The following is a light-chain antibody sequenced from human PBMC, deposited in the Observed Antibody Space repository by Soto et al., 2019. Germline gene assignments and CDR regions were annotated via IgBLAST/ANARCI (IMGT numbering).Light chain of an antibody. J-gene: IGKJ4*01. V-gene: IGKV1-5*01. CDR2: DVS. Sequence: DIQMTQSPSTLSASVGDRVTITCRARQSISRWLAWHQQKPGKAPKLLIYDVSSLESGVPSRFSGSGSGPEFTLTISSLQPDDFATYYCQQYNDYPLTFGGGTKVEIK. CDR3: QQYNDYPLT. CDR1: QSISRW.